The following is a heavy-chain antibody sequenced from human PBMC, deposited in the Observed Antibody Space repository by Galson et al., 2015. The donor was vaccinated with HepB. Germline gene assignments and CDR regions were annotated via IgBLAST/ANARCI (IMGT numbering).Heavy chain of an antibody. J-gene: IGHJ3*02. V-gene: IGHV3-33*01. CDR2: IWYDGSNK. Sequence: SLRLSCAASGFTFRNYGIHWVRQAPGKGLEWVAVIWYDGSNKYYADSVKGRFTISRDNSKNTLYLQMNSLRAEDTAVYYCATKVFHAFDIWGQGTMVTVSS. D-gene: IGHD2-21*01. CDR3: ATKVFHAFDI. CDR1: GFTFRNYG.